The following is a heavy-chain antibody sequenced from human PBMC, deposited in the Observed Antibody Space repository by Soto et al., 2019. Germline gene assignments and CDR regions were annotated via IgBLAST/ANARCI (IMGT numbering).Heavy chain of an antibody. Sequence: ASVKVSCKASGCTFTSYGISWVRQAPGQGLEWMGWISAYNGNTNYAQKLQGRVTMTTDTSTSTAYMELSSVTAADTAVYYCAAFGVRGMGPGAGQHWGQGTLVTVSS. CDR3: AAFGVRGMGPGAGQH. V-gene: IGHV1-18*01. CDR1: GCTFTSYG. D-gene: IGHD1-26*01. CDR2: ISAYNGNT. J-gene: IGHJ1*01.